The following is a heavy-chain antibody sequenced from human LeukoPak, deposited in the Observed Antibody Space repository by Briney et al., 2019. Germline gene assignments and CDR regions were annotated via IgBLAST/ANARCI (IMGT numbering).Heavy chain of an antibody. V-gene: IGHV1-8*02. Sequence: ASVKVSCKASGYTFTSYGISWVRQAPGQGLEWMGWMNPNSGNTGYAQKFQGRVTMTRNTSISTAYMELSSLRSEDTAVYYCARTVTTYRYYYYGMDVWGQGTTVTVSS. J-gene: IGHJ6*02. CDR3: ARTVTTYRYYYYGMDV. D-gene: IGHD1-14*01. CDR2: MNPNSGNT. CDR1: GYTFTSYG.